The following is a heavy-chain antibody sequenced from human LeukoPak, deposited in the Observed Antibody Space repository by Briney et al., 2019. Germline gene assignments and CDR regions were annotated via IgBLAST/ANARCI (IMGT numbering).Heavy chain of an antibody. V-gene: IGHV1-2*02. Sequence: ASVKVSCKASGYTFTGYYMHWVRQAPGQGPEWMGWINPNSGVTNYAQKFQGRVTMTRDTSISTAYMELSRLRSDDTAVYYCARYDFWSPTAFDIWGQGTMVIVSS. CDR2: INPNSGVT. CDR3: ARYDFWSPTAFDI. J-gene: IGHJ3*02. CDR1: GYTFTGYY. D-gene: IGHD3-3*01.